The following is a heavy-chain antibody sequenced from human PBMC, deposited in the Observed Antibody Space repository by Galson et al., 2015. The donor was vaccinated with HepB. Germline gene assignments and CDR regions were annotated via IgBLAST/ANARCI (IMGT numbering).Heavy chain of an antibody. V-gene: IGHV3-30*04. CDR1: RFTFSNYA. CDR3: ARDATGVVVVPPYYGMDV. J-gene: IGHJ6*02. D-gene: IGHD2-2*01. CDR2: ISYDGSDK. Sequence: LRLSCAASRFTFSNYAMHWVRQAPGKGLEWVAVISYDGSDKYYADSVKGRFTISRDNSKDTLYLQMNSLRGEDTALYYCARDATGVVVVPPYYGMDVWGQGTTVTVSS.